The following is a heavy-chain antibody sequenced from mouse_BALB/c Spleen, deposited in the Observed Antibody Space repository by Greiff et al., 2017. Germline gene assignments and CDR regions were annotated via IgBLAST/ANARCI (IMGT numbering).Heavy chain of an antibody. V-gene: IGHV7-3*02. CDR2: IRNKANGYTT. CDR3: ARDTGRGFAY. Sequence: EVKLEESGGGLVQPGGSLRLSCATSGFTFTDYYMSWVRQPPGKALEWLGFIRNKANGYTTEYSASVKGRFTISRDNSQSILYLQMNTLRAEDSATYYCARDTGRGFAYWGQGTLVTVSA. CDR1: GFTFTDYY. J-gene: IGHJ3*01.